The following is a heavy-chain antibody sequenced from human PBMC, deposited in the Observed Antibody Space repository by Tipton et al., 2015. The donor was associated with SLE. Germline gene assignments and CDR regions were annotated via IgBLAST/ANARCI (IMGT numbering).Heavy chain of an antibody. CDR2: LNPERGTT. Sequence: QLVQSGADVKKPGASVKVSCKASGYTLTDYFIHWVRQAPGQGLEWMGWLNPERGTTYFAQKFQGRVSMTRDTSTNTVHMEVISLTSDDTAVYYCARDSAVHGYRGYDHQFDYWGQGTLVTVSS. J-gene: IGHJ4*02. CDR1: GYTLTDYF. D-gene: IGHD5-12*01. V-gene: IGHV1-2*02. CDR3: ARDSAVHGYRGYDHQFDY.